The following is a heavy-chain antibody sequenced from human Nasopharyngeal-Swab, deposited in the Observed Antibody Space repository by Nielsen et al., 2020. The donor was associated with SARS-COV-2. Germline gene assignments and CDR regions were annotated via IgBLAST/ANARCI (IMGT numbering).Heavy chain of an antibody. V-gene: IGHV3-48*02. J-gene: IGHJ4*02. CDR2: ISNSSSIT. CDR1: GFTISTFG. D-gene: IGHD3-9*01. CDR3: VRGLGH. Sequence: GGSLRLSCAASGFTISTFGMNWVRQPPGKGLEWVSYISNSSSITYYADSVKGRFTISRDNAKNSLYLQMNSLRDEDTAVYFCVRGLGHWGQGTLVTVSS.